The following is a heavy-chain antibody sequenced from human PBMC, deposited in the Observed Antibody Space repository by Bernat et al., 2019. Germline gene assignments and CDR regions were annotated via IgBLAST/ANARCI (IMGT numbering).Heavy chain of an antibody. V-gene: IGHV3-21*01. CDR1: GFAVRSYS. J-gene: IGHJ6*02. Sequence: EVQLVESGGGLVKRGGSLRLSCAASGFAVRSYSMNWVRQGRGKGVEWVSSMSSSSSCICYTDAVTRRFTTPRANAKNSLYLHMNSLRAEDTAVYYCARDVATLPYYDSSGYSYYYGMDVWGQGTTVTVSS. CDR2: MSSSSSCI. D-gene: IGHD3-22*01. CDR3: ARDVATLPYYDSSGYSYYYGMDV.